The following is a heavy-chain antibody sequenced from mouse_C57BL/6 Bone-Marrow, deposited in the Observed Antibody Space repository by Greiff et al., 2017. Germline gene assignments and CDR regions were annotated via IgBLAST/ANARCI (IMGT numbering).Heavy chain of an antibody. V-gene: IGHV10-1*01. CDR1: GFSFNTYA. D-gene: IGHD1-1*01. J-gene: IGHJ4*01. Sequence: EVNLVESGGGLVQPKGSLKLSCAASGFSFNTYAMNWVRQAPGKGLEWVARIRSKSNNYATYYADSVKDRFTISRDDSESMLYLQMNNLKTEDTAMYYCVRHYYGSYAMDYWGQGTSVTVSS. CDR2: IRSKSNNYAT. CDR3: VRHYYGSYAMDY.